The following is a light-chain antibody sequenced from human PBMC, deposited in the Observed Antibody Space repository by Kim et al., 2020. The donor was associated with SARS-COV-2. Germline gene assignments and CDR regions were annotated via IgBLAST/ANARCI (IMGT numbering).Light chain of an antibody. Sequence: GQSITISCTGTSSDVGPFNYVSWFQQHPGKAPKLIIYDVNNRPAGVSSRFSGSKSGNTASLTISGLQAEDEADYYCNSYTSSSTVIFGGGTKLTVL. CDR2: DVN. CDR1: SSDVGPFNY. V-gene: IGLV2-14*03. CDR3: NSYTSSSTVI. J-gene: IGLJ2*01.